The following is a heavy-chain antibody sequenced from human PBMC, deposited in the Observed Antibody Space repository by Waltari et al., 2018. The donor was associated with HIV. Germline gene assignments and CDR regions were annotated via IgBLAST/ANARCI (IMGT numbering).Heavy chain of an antibody. D-gene: IGHD3-3*01. V-gene: IGHV4-34*01. CDR2: INHSGST. J-gene: IGHJ5*02. CDR1: GGSFSGYY. CDR3: ARAAPYDFWSGYYTGWFDP. Sequence: QVQLQQWGAGLLKPSETLSLTCAVYGGSFSGYYWSWIRQPPGKGLEWIGEINHSGSTNYNPSFKSRVTISVDTSKNQFSLKLSSVTAADTAVYYCARAAPYDFWSGYYTGWFDPWGQGTLVTVSS.